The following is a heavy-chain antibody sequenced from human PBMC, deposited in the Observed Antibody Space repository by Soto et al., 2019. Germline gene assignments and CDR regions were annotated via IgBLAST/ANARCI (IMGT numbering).Heavy chain of an antibody. CDR1: GFTFTSSA. J-gene: IGHJ3*02. CDR2: IVVGSGNT. V-gene: IGHV1-58*01. CDR3: AAASSGYLGDGFES. D-gene: IGHD3-22*01. Sequence: VASVKVSCKASGFTFTSSAVQWVRQAPGQRLEWIGWIVVGSGNTIYAQKFQERVTITRDMSTSTAYMELSSLRSEDTAVYYCAAASSGYLGDGFESWGQGTMVTVSS.